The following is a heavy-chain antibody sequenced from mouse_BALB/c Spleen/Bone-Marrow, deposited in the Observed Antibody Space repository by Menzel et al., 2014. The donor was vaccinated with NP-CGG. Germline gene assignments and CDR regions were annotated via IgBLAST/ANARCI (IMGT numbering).Heavy chain of an antibody. CDR3: ARYYYGYYFDY. D-gene: IGHD1-2*01. CDR1: GFNIKDTY. J-gene: IGHJ2*01. CDR2: IDPANGNT. V-gene: IGHV14-3*02. Sequence: EVKLQESGAELVKPGASVKLSCTASGFNIKDTYMHWVKQRPEQGLEWIGRIDPANGNTKYDPKFQGKATITPDTSSNTAYLQLSSLTSEDTAVYYCARYYYGYYFDYWGQGTTLTVSS.